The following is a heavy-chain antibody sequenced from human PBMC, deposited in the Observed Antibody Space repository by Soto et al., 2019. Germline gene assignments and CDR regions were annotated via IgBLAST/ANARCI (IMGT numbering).Heavy chain of an antibody. D-gene: IGHD6-19*01. CDR2: ISSSGRTI. CDR3: ATEGQWLEEGFDGMDV. CDR1: GFTFSSYE. Sequence: VGSLRLSGAASGFTFSSYEMNWVRQAPGKGLEWVSYISSSGRTIYYADSVKGRFTISRDNAKNSLYLQMNSLRAEDTAVYYCATEGQWLEEGFDGMDVWGQGTSVTVSS. V-gene: IGHV3-48*03. J-gene: IGHJ6*02.